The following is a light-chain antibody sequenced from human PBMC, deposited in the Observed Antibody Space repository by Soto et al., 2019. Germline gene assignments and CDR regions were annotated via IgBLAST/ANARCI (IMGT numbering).Light chain of an antibody. V-gene: IGKV1-5*01. CDR1: QNIRNL. J-gene: IGKJ5*01. CDR2: DAS. Sequence: DIQLTQSPSTLSAALGDSVTITCRASQNIRNLLAWYQQQPGKAPKPLIYDASTLKTGVPSRFSGIGSGSEFNFTITGLKPDDFATYFCQQYNTYSTFGQGTRLEIK. CDR3: QQYNTYST.